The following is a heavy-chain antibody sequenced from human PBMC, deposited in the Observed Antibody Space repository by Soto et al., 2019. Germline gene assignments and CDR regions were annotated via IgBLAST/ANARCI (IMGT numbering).Heavy chain of an antibody. CDR1: GDSISSRGYT. J-gene: IGHJ1*01. CDR3: ARDLDGLHDDTSGPFPRPG. D-gene: IGHD3-22*01. Sequence: SETLSLTCGISGDSISSRGYTWTWIRQPPGKGLEWIGYIYPSGAAYYNPSLKSRVTMSIDTAGNQFSLKVSSVTVADTAVYYCARDLDGLHDDTSGPFPRPGWGQGTLVTVSS. V-gene: IGHV4-30-2*01. CDR2: IYPSGAA.